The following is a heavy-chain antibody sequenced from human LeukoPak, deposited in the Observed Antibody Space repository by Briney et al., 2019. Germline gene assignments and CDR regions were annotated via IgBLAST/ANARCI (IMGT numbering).Heavy chain of an antibody. D-gene: IGHD3-16*01. CDR2: TSASGDT. Sequence: PSETLSLTCTVSGDHITSNYWTWIRQPPGKRLEWLVYTSASGDTNYNPSLKSRVTISLDTSKNQFSLKLSSVTAEATAVYYCARLMRQGASAIYPSFAPGGQGPPVTVSS. V-gene: IGHV4-4*09. CDR3: ARLMRQGASAIYPSFAP. CDR1: GDHITSNY. J-gene: IGHJ5*02.